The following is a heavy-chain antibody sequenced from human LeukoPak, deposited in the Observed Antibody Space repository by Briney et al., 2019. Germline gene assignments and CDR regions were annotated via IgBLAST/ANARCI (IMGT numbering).Heavy chain of an antibody. V-gene: IGHV4-31*03. J-gene: IGHJ1*01. CDR3: ARAPYYYDSSGAPFQH. CDR1: GGSISSGGYY. D-gene: IGHD3-22*01. CDR2: IYYSGST. Sequence: SGTLSLTCTVSGGSISSGGYYWSWIRQHPGKGLEWIGYIYYSGSTYCNPSLKSRVTISVDTSKNQFSLKLSSVTAADTAVYYCARAPYYYDSSGAPFQHWGQGTLVTVSS.